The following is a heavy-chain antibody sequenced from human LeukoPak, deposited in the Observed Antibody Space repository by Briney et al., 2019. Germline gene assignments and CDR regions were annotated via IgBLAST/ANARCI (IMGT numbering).Heavy chain of an antibody. CDR3: AKCSGGSCYQSDDF. D-gene: IGHD2-15*01. V-gene: IGHV3-21*01. CDR1: GFTFSRHS. J-gene: IGHJ4*02. Sequence: GGSLRLSCAASGFTFSRHSMNWVRQAPGKGLDLVSSMSSGGSYIYYGDSVKGRFTSSRDNAKNSLHLQMNSLRAEDTAVYYCAKCSGGSCYQSDDFWGQGTLVTVSS. CDR2: MSSGGSYI.